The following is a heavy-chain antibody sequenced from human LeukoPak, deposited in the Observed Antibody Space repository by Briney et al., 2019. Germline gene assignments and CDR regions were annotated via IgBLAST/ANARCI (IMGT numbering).Heavy chain of an antibody. CDR1: GFTFSSYA. CDR2: ISGSGGRT. CDR3: AKDGWVVPAATIDY. Sequence: GGSLRLSCAASGFTFSSYAMRWARQAPGKGLEWVSFISGSGGRTSYADSVKGRFTISRDNSKNTLYLQMNSLRAEDTAIYYCAKDGWVVPAATIDYWGQGTLVTVSS. V-gene: IGHV3-23*01. J-gene: IGHJ4*02. D-gene: IGHD2-2*01.